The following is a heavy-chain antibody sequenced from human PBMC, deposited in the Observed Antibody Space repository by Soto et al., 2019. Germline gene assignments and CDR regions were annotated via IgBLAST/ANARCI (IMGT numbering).Heavy chain of an antibody. D-gene: IGHD3-9*01. CDR1: GGSISSRSYY. J-gene: IGHJ4*02. CDR2: FYYTGST. Sequence: QLQLQESGPGLVKPSETLSLTCTVSGGSISSRSYYWGWIRQPPGKGLEWIGSFYYTGSTYYNPSLRSRVTISLDTSRNQFSLKLSSVTAADTAIYYCARHAFDWLSNFDFWGQGALVTVSS. V-gene: IGHV4-39*01. CDR3: ARHAFDWLSNFDF.